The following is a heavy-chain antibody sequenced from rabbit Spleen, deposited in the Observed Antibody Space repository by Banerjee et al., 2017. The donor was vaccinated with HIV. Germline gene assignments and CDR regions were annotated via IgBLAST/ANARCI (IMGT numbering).Heavy chain of an antibody. Sequence: QEQLEESGGGLVKPEGSLTLTCTASGFSFSSGYDMCWVRQAPGKGPEWIACIDAGSSGSTYYASWAKGRFTISKTSSTTVTLQMTSLTAADTATYFCARSPWSGAADGAYALNLWGQGTLVTVS. V-gene: IGHV1S45*01. J-gene: IGHJ4*01. CDR3: ARSPWSGAADGAYALNL. D-gene: IGHD6-1*01. CDR1: GFSFSSGYD. CDR2: IDAGSSGST.